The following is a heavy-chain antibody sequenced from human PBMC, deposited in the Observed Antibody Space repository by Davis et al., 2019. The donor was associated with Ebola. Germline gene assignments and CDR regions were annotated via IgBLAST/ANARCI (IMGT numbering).Heavy chain of an antibody. Sequence: GGSLRLSCAASGLPFRYSSMHWVRQAPGKGLEWVSGISSSSSYVAYADSVNGRFTISRDGAQNSLYLQMSSLRPEDTALYYCAKSDSDYDALTGFYLGRKPLDIWGQGTLVAVSS. D-gene: IGHD3-9*01. J-gene: IGHJ4*02. CDR1: GLPFRYSS. CDR2: ISSSSSYV. V-gene: IGHV3-9*01. CDR3: AKSDSDYDALTGFYLGRKPLDI.